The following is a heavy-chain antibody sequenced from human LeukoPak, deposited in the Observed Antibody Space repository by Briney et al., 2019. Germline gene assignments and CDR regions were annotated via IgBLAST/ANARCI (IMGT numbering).Heavy chain of an antibody. CDR1: GYTFTGYY. J-gene: IGHJ5*02. D-gene: IGHD6-13*01. Sequence: ASVKVSCKASGYTFTGYYMHWVRQAPGQGLEWMGIINPSGGSTSYAQKFQGRVTMTRDTSTSTVYMELSSLRSEDTAVYYCARDSLAAAGSVAWFDPWGQGTLVTVSS. V-gene: IGHV1-46*01. CDR2: INPSGGST. CDR3: ARDSLAAAGSVAWFDP.